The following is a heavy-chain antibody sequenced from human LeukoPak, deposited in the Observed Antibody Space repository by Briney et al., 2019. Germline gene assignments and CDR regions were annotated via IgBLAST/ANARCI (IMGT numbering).Heavy chain of an antibody. D-gene: IGHD3-16*01. CDR1: GDTFNSYA. Sequence: PVKVSCKASGDTFNSYAINWVRQAPGQGPEWMGRITPFLGIANYPQKFQGRVTITADESTTTAYMELSSLRSEDTAVYYCAREACREMGLMWPRLGGQDCRYDHWGQGTLVTVSS. V-gene: IGHV1-69*04. J-gene: IGHJ4*02. CDR3: AREACREMGLMWPRLGGQDCRYDH. CDR2: ITPFLGIA.